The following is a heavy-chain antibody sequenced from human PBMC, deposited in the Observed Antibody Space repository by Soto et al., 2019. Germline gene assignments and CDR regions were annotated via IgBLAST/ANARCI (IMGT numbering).Heavy chain of an antibody. CDR3: TRQGFGPLHGLVDV. CDR2: VHHSWGS. J-gene: IGHJ6*02. D-gene: IGHD3-10*01. Sequence: QVQLQESGPGLVKPSETLSLSCTVSGGSISSYYWSWFRQSPGKRMEWIGSVHHSWGSSYNPSLQSRVAISLDSSKTKFSLKVTSMTATATAVYYCTRQGFGPLHGLVDVWGQGTTVTVSS. V-gene: IGHV4-59*08. CDR1: GGSISSYY.